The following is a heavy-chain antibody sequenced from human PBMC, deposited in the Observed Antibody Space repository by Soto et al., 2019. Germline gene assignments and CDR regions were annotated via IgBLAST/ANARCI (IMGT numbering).Heavy chain of an antibody. D-gene: IGHD4-17*01. J-gene: IGHJ6*03. CDR2: IVVGSGNT. V-gene: IGHV1-58*02. Sequence: SVKVSCKASGFTFTSSAMQWVRQARGQRREWIGWIVVGSGNTNYAQKFQERVTITRDMSTSTAYMELSSLRSEDTAVYYCAAMGTYGDYQAYYYYYMDVWGKGTTVTVSS. CDR1: GFTFTSSA. CDR3: AAMGTYGDYQAYYYYYMDV.